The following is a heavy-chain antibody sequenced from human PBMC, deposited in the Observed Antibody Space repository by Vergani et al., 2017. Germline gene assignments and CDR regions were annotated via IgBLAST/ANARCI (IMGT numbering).Heavy chain of an antibody. Sequence: EVQLVESGGGLVQPGGSLRLSCAASGFTFSSYWMSWVRQAPGKGLEWVANIKQDGSEKYYVDSVKGRFTISRANAKNSLYLQMSSLRAEDTAVYYCAGRGGSSCVDYWGQGTLVTVSS. CDR2: IKQDGSEK. CDR3: AGRGGSSCVDY. J-gene: IGHJ4*02. CDR1: GFTFSSYW. V-gene: IGHV3-7*03. D-gene: IGHD6-13*01.